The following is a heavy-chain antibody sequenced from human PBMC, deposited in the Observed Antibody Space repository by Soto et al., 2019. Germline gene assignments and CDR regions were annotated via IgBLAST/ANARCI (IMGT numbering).Heavy chain of an antibody. D-gene: IGHD4-4*01. Sequence: QVQLVQSGAEVQKPGSSVKVSCKASGGTFSSYAISWVRQAPGQGLEWMGGIIPIFGTANYAQKFQGRVTITADECKSRAYMELGRLRCEGMGVYYCAGDGGVYDYSPFVYWGQGTLVTVSS. CDR1: GGTFSSYA. V-gene: IGHV1-69*12. CDR2: IIPIFGTA. J-gene: IGHJ4*02. CDR3: AGDGGVYDYSPFVY.